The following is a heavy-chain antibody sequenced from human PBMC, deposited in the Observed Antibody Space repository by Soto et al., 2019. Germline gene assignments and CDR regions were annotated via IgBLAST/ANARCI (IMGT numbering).Heavy chain of an antibody. D-gene: IGHD4-17*01. V-gene: IGHV1-69*12. CDR1: GGTFSSYA. Sequence: QVQLVQSGAEVKKPGSSVKVSCKASGGTFSSYAISWVRQAPGQGLEWMGGIIPIFGTANYAQKFQGRVTITADEATSTAYMELSSLRSEDTAVYYCAREPVLVDYGGLRFGNGMDVWGQGTTVTVSS. CDR3: AREPVLVDYGGLRFGNGMDV. CDR2: IIPIFGTA. J-gene: IGHJ6*02.